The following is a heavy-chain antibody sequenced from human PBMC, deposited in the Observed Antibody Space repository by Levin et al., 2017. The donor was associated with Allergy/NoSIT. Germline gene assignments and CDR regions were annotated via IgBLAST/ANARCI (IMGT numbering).Heavy chain of an antibody. Sequence: PSETLSLTCTVSGGSISSSSYYWGWIRQPPGKGLEWIGRISYSGSTYSNPSLKSRATISVDTSNNQFSLKLNSVTAADTAVYCCAGHPFRDCSGYDSHRLWYFDLWGRGPLVTVSS. V-gene: IGHV4-39*01. J-gene: IGHJ2*01. CDR3: AGHPFRDCSGYDSHRLWYFDL. D-gene: IGHD5-12*01. CDR1: GGSISSSSYY. CDR2: ISYSGST.